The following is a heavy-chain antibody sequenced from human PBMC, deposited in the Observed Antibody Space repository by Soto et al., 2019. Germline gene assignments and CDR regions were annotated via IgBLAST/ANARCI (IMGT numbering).Heavy chain of an antibody. CDR3: ARDSGEELEPTADDAFDI. J-gene: IGHJ3*02. CDR1: GFTFSSYA. CDR2: ISYDGSNK. D-gene: IGHD1-1*01. Sequence: QVQLVESGGGVVQPGRSLRVSCAASGFTFSSYAMHWVRQAPGKGLEWVAVISYDGSNKYYADSVKGRFTISRDNSKNTLYLQMNSLRAEDTAVYYCARDSGEELEPTADDAFDIWGQGTMVTASS. V-gene: IGHV3-30-3*01.